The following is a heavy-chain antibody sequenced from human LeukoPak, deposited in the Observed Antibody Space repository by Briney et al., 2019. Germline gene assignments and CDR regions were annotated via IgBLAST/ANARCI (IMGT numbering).Heavy chain of an antibody. CDR3: ARGGDTFGGVIVTPFDY. D-gene: IGHD3-16*02. V-gene: IGHV3-48*03. J-gene: IGHJ4*02. Sequence: PGGSLRLSCAASGFTFSSYEMNWVRQAPGKGLEWVSYISSSGSTIYYADSVKGRFTISRDNAKNSLYLQMNSLRAEDTAVYYCARGGDTFGGVIVTPFDYWGQGTLVTVSS. CDR1: GFTFSSYE. CDR2: ISSSGSTI.